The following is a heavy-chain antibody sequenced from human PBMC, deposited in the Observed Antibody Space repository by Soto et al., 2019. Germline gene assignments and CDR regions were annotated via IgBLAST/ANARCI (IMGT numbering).Heavy chain of an antibody. D-gene: IGHD3-10*01. CDR1: GADSNSGGFP. CDR3: ATIGVSGYLDV. Sequence: PSETLSLTCSVSGADSNSGGFPCAWIRQHAGRGLEWLGNISHSGSTDYNPSLKGRLSISGDTSKNHFSLTLTSVTAAAAAVYYCATIGVSGYLDVWGQGTTVTVSS. CDR2: ISHSGST. J-gene: IGHJ6*02. V-gene: IGHV4-31*03.